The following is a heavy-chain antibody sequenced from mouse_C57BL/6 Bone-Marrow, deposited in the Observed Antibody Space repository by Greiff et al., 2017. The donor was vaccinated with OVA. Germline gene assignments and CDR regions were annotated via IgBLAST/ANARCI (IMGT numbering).Heavy chain of an antibody. CDR1: GFTFSSYA. V-gene: IGHV5-4*01. CDR3: ARGEDYSNWAWFAY. J-gene: IGHJ3*01. CDR2: ISAAGSYT. Sequence: DVQLVESGGGLVKPGGSLKLSCEASGFTFSSYAMPWVRQTPEKRLEWVATISAAGSYTYYPDNVKGRFTISRDNAKNNQYRRMSHLESEVKSRDYCARGEDYSNWAWFAYWGQGTLVTVSA. D-gene: IGHD2-5*01.